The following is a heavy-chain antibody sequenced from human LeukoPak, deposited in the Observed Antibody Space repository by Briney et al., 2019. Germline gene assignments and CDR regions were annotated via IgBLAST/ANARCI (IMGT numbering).Heavy chain of an antibody. CDR1: AVTFRNDG. CDR3: AKERACGASSCVAYYFDS. CDR2: ISASSSYI. V-gene: IGHV3-21*01. Sequence: GPSLRHPSAAAAVTFRNDGMDWVGQAKRQGLEWVSSISASSSYIWYADSVKGRFTISRDNAKSSLYLQMDSLRAEDTAVYYCAKERACGASSCVAYYFDSWGQGTLVTVSS. J-gene: IGHJ4*02. D-gene: IGHD2-2*01.